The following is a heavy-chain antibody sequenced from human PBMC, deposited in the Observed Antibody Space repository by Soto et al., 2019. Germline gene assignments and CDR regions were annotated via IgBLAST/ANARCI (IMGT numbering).Heavy chain of an antibody. CDR3: ARDGQYYDFWSGQPIPGMDV. CDR1: GGSISSGGYY. Sequence: PSETLSLTCTVSGGSISSGGYYWSWIRQHPGKGLEWIGYIYYSGSTYYNPSLKSRVTISVDTSKNQFSLKLSSVTAADTAVYYCARDGQYYDFWSGQPIPGMDVWGQGTTVTVS. CDR2: IYYSGST. J-gene: IGHJ6*02. D-gene: IGHD3-3*01. V-gene: IGHV4-31*03.